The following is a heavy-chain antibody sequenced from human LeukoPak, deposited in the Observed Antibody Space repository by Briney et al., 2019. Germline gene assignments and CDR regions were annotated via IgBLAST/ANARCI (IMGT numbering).Heavy chain of an antibody. V-gene: IGHV1-2*02. CDR3: ARDGAVVTAIPEYYFDY. D-gene: IGHD2-21*02. CDR2: INPNSGGT. Sequence: ASVKVSCEASGYTFTGYYMHWVRQAPGQGLEWMGWINPNSGGTNYAQKFQGRVTMTRDTSISTAYMELSRLRSDDTAVYYCARDGAVVTAIPEYYFDYWGQGTLVTVSS. CDR1: GYTFTGYY. J-gene: IGHJ4*02.